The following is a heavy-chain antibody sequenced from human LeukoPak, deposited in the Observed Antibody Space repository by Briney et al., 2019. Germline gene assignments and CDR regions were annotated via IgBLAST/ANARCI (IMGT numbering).Heavy chain of an antibody. Sequence: GESLKIFCKASGYSFTTYWITWVRQMPGKGLEWMGRIAPSDSYTRYSPSFQGHVTISADKSISTAYLQWNTLKASDTAIYYCAREGGEVGRYSSGWPGWFDPWGQGTLVTVFS. V-gene: IGHV5-10-1*01. CDR3: AREGGEVGRYSSGWPGWFDP. D-gene: IGHD6-19*01. J-gene: IGHJ5*02. CDR1: GYSFTTYW. CDR2: IAPSDSYT.